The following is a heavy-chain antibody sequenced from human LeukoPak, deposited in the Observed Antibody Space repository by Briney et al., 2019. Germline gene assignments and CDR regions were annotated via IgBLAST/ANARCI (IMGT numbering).Heavy chain of an antibody. CDR2: ILYDGSLE. D-gene: IGHD1-26*01. J-gene: IGHJ4*02. CDR1: GFSFGTYA. Sequence: PGKSLRLSCAASGFSFGTYAMHWARQAPGKGLEWVALILYDGSLENTADSVRGRFIISRDNSKNTLFLQMNSLRIEDTAVYYCARGAILGGYNLIDDWGQGTLVTVSS. V-gene: IGHV3-30*04. CDR3: ARGAILGGYNLIDD.